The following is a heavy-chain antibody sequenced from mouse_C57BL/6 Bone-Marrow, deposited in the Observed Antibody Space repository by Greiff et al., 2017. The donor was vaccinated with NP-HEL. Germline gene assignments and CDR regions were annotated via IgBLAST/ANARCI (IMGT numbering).Heavy chain of an antibody. CDR2: IDPENGDT. D-gene: IGHD2-3*01. Sequence: EVQVVESGAELVRPGASVKLSCTASGFNIKDDYMHWVKQRPEQGLEWIGWIDPENGDTEYASKFQGKATITADTSSNTAYLQLSSLTSEDTAVYYCTTWDGYLAWFAYWGQGTLVTVSA. CDR1: GFNIKDDY. J-gene: IGHJ3*01. V-gene: IGHV14-4*01. CDR3: TTWDGYLAWFAY.